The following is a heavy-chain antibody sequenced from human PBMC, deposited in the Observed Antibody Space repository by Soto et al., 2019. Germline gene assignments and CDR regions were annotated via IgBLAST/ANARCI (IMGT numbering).Heavy chain of an antibody. V-gene: IGHV1-18*01. CDR2: ISANSGNT. Sequence: VKVSCKASGYTFTSYDIQCVRQATGQGLEWMGWISANSGNTDYAQKLQGRVTMTTDTSMSTAYMELRSLRSDDTAVYYCAREVYTGNWFDPWGQGTLVTVSS. CDR1: GYTFTSYD. J-gene: IGHJ5*02. D-gene: IGHD4-4*01. CDR3: AREVYTGNWFDP.